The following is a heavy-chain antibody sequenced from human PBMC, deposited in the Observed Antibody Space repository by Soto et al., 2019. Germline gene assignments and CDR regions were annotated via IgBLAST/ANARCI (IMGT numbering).Heavy chain of an antibody. CDR1: GGSLSSSSYY. D-gene: IGHD3-3*01. Sequence: PSETLSLPCTVSGGSLSSSSYYWGWIRQPPGKGLEWIGSIYYSGSTYYNPSLKSRVTISGDTSKNQFSLKLSSVTAADTAVYYCASPTISGVVYIYWGQGTLVTVS. V-gene: IGHV4-39*01. J-gene: IGHJ4*02. CDR2: IYYSGST. CDR3: ASPTISGVVYIY.